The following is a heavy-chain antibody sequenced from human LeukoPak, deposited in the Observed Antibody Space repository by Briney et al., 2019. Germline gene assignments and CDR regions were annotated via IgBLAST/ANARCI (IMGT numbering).Heavy chain of an antibody. CDR3: ARDPEDDILTGYSYFDY. Sequence: GASVKVSCKTSGYTFANYGISWVRQAPGQGLEWMGWINTNNGNTNYAQILQGRVTMTTDASTSTAYMELRSLRSDDTAVYYCARDPEDDILTGYSYFDYWGQGTLVTVSS. V-gene: IGHV1-18*01. CDR1: GYTFANYG. J-gene: IGHJ4*02. CDR2: INTNNGNT. D-gene: IGHD3-9*01.